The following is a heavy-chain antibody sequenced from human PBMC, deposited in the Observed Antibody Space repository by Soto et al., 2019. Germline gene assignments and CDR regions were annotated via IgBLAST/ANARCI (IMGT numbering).Heavy chain of an antibody. CDR1: GYTFTSSG. J-gene: IGHJ6*02. D-gene: IGHD3-16*01. CDR3: ARDTYVITVNYQYYGMYV. V-gene: IGHV1-18*04. CDR2: IRAYNGNT. Sequence: QVQLVQSGAEVKKPGASVKVSCKASGYTFTSSGISWVRPAPGQGLEWMGWIRAYNGNTNNAQELQGRVTMTTDTSTSTAYMKLRSLTSDDTAVYYGARDTYVITVNYQYYGMYVWGQGTPVTVS.